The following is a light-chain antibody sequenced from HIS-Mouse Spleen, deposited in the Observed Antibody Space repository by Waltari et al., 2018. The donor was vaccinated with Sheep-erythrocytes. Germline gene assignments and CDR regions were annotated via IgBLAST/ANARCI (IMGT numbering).Light chain of an antibody. CDR2: DAS. Sequence: AIQLTQSPSSLSASVGYRVTITCRASQGISSALAWYQQKPGKAPKLLIYDASSLESGVPSRFGGSGSGTDFTLTISSLQPEDFATYYCQQFNNYPRTFGQGTKVEIK. J-gene: IGKJ1*01. CDR3: QQFNNYPRT. CDR1: QGISSA. V-gene: IGKV1D-13*01.